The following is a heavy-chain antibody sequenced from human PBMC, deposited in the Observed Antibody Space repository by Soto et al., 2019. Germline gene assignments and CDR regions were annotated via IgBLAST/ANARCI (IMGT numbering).Heavy chain of an antibody. CDR3: ARERITMVRGVIMDPYYYYGMDV. CDR1: GDSVSSNSAA. J-gene: IGHJ6*02. CDR2: TYYRSKWYN. D-gene: IGHD3-10*01. V-gene: IGHV6-1*01. Sequence: KQSQTLSLTCAISGDSVSSNSAAWNWIRQSPSRGLEWLGRTYYRSKWYNDYAVSVKSRITINPDTSKNQFSLQLNSVTPEDTAVYYCARERITMVRGVIMDPYYYYGMDVWGQGTTVTVSS.